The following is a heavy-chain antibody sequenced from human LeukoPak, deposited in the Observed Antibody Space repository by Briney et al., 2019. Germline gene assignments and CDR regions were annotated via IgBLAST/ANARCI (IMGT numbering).Heavy chain of an antibody. D-gene: IGHD6-19*01. CDR2: IYHSGST. CDR1: GGSISSSNL. V-gene: IGHV4-4*02. Sequence: SGTLSLTCAVSGGSISSSNLWSWVRQPPGKGLGGIGEIYHSGSTNYNPSLKSRVTISVDKYNNKSSLKLSSVTAADTAVYYCARRPLSSGLTSFDYWGQGTLVTVSS. CDR3: ARRPLSSGLTSFDY. J-gene: IGHJ4*02.